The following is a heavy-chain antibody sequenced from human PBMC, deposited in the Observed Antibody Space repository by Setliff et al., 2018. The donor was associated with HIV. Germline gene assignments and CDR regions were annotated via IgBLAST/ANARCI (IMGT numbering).Heavy chain of an antibody. CDR3: ARAHESGMRWVDT. CDR1: GGSISRSNW. CDR2: IYYTGYT. J-gene: IGHJ5*02. D-gene: IGHD2-15*01. Sequence: PSETLSLTCAVSGGSISRSNWWTWVRQSPGKGLEWIGEIYYTGYTTFRPSLKSRVSISVDTSKNQFSLNLTSVTAAAAAIYYCARAHESGMRWVDTWGPGNLVTVAS. V-gene: IGHV4-4*02.